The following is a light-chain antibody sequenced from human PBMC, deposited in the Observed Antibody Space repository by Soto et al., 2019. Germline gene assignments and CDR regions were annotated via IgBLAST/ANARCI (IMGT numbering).Light chain of an antibody. CDR2: EVS. CDR1: SSDVGGYNS. J-gene: IGLJ2*01. Sequence: QSALTQPASVSGSPGQSITISCTRTSSDVGGYNSVSWYQHHPDKAPRLMIYEVSLRPSTVSSRFSGSKSGNTASLTISGLQAEDEADYYCSSYSSSSTLFGGGTKLTVL. V-gene: IGLV2-14*01. CDR3: SSYSSSSTL.